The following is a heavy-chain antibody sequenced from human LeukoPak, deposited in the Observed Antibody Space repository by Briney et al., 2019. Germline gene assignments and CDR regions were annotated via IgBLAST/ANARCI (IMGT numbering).Heavy chain of an antibody. CDR1: GFTFSSYA. CDR2: ITGSGSDT. D-gene: IGHD2-15*01. CDR3: AKGTEGYCSGTICYPFDY. Sequence: GGSLRLSCAASGFTFSSYAMNWVRQVPGKGLEWVSSITGSGSDTYSVDSVKGRFTISRDNSKNTLYLQLNSLRAEDTAVYYCAKGTEGYCSGTICYPFDYWGRGTLVTVSS. V-gene: IGHV3-23*01. J-gene: IGHJ4*02.